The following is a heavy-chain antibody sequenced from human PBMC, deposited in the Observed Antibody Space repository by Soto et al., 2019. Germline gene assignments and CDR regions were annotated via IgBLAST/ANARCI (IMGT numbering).Heavy chain of an antibody. J-gene: IGHJ3*02. V-gene: IGHV4-59*08. CDR3: ARQSLRYFDWLRVGAFDI. D-gene: IGHD3-9*01. CDR2: IPYSWRP. Sequence: PSELLSLPCTVSEGSICSYYWSCIRQPPGKGLEWTRYIPYSWRPNSHPPLKRRVTISVDTSKNQFSLNLSSVPAADTAVYYCARQSLRYFDWLRVGAFDIWGQGTMVTVSS. CDR1: EGSICSYY.